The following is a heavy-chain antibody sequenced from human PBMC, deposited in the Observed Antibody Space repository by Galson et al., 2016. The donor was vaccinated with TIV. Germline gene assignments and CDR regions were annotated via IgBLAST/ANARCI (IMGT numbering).Heavy chain of an antibody. CDR1: GFTFNSYG. J-gene: IGHJ4*02. Sequence: SLRLSCAASGFTFNSYGMHWVRQAPGKGLEWAAVISYSGSSKYYLDSVKGRFTISRDNSKNTLYLQMNSLRPEDTAVYYCARGRGYNFASGSSYFDFWGQGTLVTVSS. CDR2: ISYSGSSK. CDR3: ARGRGYNFASGSSYFDF. D-gene: IGHD3-10*01. V-gene: IGHV3-30*03.